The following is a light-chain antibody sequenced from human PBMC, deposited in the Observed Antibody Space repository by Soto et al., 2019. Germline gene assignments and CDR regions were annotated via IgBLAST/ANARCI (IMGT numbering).Light chain of an antibody. CDR2: DDT. Sequence: QSALTQPPSASGSPGQSVTISCTGTSSDVGGYDYVSWFQQHPGKAPKFVIYDDTTRPSGVPDRFSGSKSGNTAYLTVSGLQAEDEADYYCCSHAGSDTLFGGGTKLTVL. V-gene: IGLV2-8*01. CDR1: SSDVGGYDY. J-gene: IGLJ3*02. CDR3: CSHAGSDTL.